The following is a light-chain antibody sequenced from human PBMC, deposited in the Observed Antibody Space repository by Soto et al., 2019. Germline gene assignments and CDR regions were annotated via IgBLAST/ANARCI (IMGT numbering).Light chain of an antibody. J-gene: IGKJ1*01. V-gene: IGKV3-11*01. Sequence: EIVLTQSPAILSLSPGEKATLSCRASQSVSGSLGWYQKKPGQAPRIIIYDASVRATGIPARFSGSGSGTDFNLTISSLETEDFAVYYCQEGTYWTRTFGQGTKLDI. CDR1: QSVSGS. CDR2: DAS. CDR3: QEGTYWTRT.